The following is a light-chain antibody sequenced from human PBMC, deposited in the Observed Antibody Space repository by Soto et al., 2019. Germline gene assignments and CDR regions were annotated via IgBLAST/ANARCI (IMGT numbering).Light chain of an antibody. CDR2: GAS. CDR1: QGVSRK. Sequence: DIVMTQCPATLSVAPGERVTFSCRASQGVSRKLAWYQHKPGQAPRLLISGASTGATGIPARFSGSGSGTDFTLTITSLEPEDFAVYYCQHRSNWLAVGEGTKVDIK. V-gene: IGKV3-11*01. CDR3: QHRSNWLA. J-gene: IGKJ1*01.